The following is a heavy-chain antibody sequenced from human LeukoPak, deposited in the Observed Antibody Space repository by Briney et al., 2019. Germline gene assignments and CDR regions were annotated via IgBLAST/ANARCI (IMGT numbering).Heavy chain of an antibody. D-gene: IGHD2-2*01. Sequence: GGSLRLSCAASGFTFSSYAMSWVRQTPGKGLEWVAVISYDGSNKYYADSVKGRFTISRDNSKNTLYLQMNSLRAEDTAVYYCARDLGTVPETMYNWFDPWGQGTLVTVSS. CDR3: ARDLGTVPETMYNWFDP. CDR2: ISYDGSNK. CDR1: GFTFSSYA. V-gene: IGHV3-30-3*01. J-gene: IGHJ5*02.